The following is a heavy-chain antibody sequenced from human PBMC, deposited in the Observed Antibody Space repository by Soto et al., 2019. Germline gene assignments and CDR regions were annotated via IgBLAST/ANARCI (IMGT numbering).Heavy chain of an antibody. Sequence: QVQLVQPGAEVKKPGSSVKVSCKASGGTFSSYAISWVRQAPGQGLEWMGGIIPIFGTANYAQKFQGRVTITADESPSTAYMELSSLRAEDTAVYYCSRGSDYGWGSYRPPSLDYWGQGTLVPVSS. D-gene: IGHD3-16*02. CDR3: SRGSDYGWGSYRPPSLDY. J-gene: IGHJ4*02. V-gene: IGHV1-69*01. CDR2: IIPIFGTA. CDR1: GGTFSSYA.